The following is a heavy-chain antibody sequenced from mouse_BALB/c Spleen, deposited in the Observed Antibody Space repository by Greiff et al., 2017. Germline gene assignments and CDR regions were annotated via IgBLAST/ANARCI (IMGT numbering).Heavy chain of an antibody. V-gene: IGHV7-3*02. CDR1: GFTFTDYY. Sequence: DVMLVESGGGLVQPGGSLRLSCATSGFTFTDYYMSWVRQPPGKALEWLGFIRNKANGYTTEYSASVKGRFTISRDNSQSILYLQMNTLRAEDSATYYCARVYGSSPYYFDYWGQGTTLTVSS. J-gene: IGHJ2*01. CDR3: ARVYGSSPYYFDY. D-gene: IGHD1-1*01. CDR2: IRNKANGYTT.